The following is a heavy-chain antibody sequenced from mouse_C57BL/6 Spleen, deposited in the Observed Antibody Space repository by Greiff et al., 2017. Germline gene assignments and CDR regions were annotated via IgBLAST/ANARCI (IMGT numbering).Heavy chain of an antibody. J-gene: IGHJ2*01. CDR3: AREDPLLRYFDY. D-gene: IGHD1-1*01. CDR1: GYTFTSYW. V-gene: IGHV1-55*01. Sequence: QVQLQQPGAELVKPGASVKMSCKASGYTFTSYWITWVKQRPGQGLEWIGDIYPGSGSTNYNEKFKSKATLTVDTSSSTAYMQLSSLTSEDSAVYYCAREDPLLRYFDYWGQGTTLTVSS. CDR2: IYPGSGST.